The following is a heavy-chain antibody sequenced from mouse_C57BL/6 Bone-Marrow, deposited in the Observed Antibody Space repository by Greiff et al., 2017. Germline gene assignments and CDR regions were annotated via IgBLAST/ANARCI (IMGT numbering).Heavy chain of an antibody. V-gene: IGHV1-82*01. Sequence: VKLVESGPELVKPGASVKISCKASGYAFSSSWMNWVKQRPGKGLEWIGRIYPGDGDTKYNGKFKGKATLTADKSSSTAYMQLSSLTSEYSAVYFWASGGITTVVVLDYFDYWGQGTTLTVSS. CDR2: IYPGDGDT. CDR3: ASGGITTVVVLDYFDY. D-gene: IGHD1-1*01. CDR1: GYAFSSSW. J-gene: IGHJ2*01.